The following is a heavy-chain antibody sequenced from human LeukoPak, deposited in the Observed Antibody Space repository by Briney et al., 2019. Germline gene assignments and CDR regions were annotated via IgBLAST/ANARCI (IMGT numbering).Heavy chain of an antibody. V-gene: IGHV4-59*01. CDR2: IYYSGST. CDR1: GGSISSYY. D-gene: IGHD6-19*01. CDR3: ARMGSGWYQFFDY. Sequence: SETLSVTCTVSGGSISSYYWSWIRQPPGKGLEWIGYIYYSGSTNYNPSLKSRVTISVDTSKNQFSLKLSSVTAADTAVYYCARMGSGWYQFFDYWGQGTLVTVSS. J-gene: IGHJ4*02.